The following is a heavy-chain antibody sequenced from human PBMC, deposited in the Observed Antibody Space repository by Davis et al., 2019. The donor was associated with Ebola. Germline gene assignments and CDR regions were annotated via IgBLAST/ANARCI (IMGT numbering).Heavy chain of an antibody. CDR2: INPSGGST. CDR1: GYTFTSYY. Sequence: ASVKVSCKASGYTFTSYYMHWVRQAPGQGLEWMGIINPSGGSTSYAQKFQGRVTMTTDTSTSTAYMELRSLRSDDTAVYYCARVCFKCNWFDPWGQRTLVTVSS. J-gene: IGHJ5*02. V-gene: IGHV1-46*01. CDR3: ARVCFKCNWFDP.